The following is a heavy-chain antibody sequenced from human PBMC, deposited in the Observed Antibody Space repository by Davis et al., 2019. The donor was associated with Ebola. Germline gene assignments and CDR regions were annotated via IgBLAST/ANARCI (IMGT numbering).Heavy chain of an antibody. Sequence: PGGSLRLSCAASGFTFSSYEMNWVRQAPGKGLEWVSYISSSGSTIYYADSVKGRFTISRDNAKNSLYLQMNSLRAEDTAVYYCARDSYYYGSGYGMDVWGQGTTVTVSS. CDR3: ARDSYYYGSGYGMDV. V-gene: IGHV3-48*03. CDR1: GFTFSSYE. D-gene: IGHD3-10*01. J-gene: IGHJ6*02. CDR2: ISSSGSTI.